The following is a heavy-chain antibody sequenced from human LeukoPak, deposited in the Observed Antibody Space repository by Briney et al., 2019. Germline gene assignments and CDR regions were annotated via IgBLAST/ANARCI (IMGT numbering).Heavy chain of an antibody. CDR1: GGSFSSYY. CDR3: ARGSSEAGALDI. CDR2: IYYSGST. V-gene: IGHV4-59*01. J-gene: IGHJ3*02. Sequence: SETLSLTCAVYGGSFSSYYWSWIRQPPGKGLEWIGYIYYSGSTNYNPSLKSRVTISVDTSKNQFSLKLSSVTAADTAVYYCARGSSEAGALDIWGQGTMVTVSS. D-gene: IGHD3-22*01.